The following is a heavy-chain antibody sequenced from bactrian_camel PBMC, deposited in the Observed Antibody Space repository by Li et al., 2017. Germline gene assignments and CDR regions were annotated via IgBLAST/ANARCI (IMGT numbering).Heavy chain of an antibody. V-gene: IGHV3S67*01. CDR1: SDTKLTFC. CDR2: IDMDRKI. J-gene: IGHJ4*01. Sequence: VQLVESGGGSVQPGGSLTLSCKVTSDTKLTFCMGWFRQAPGQERKAVAVIDMDRKINYADSSKERLTISRDNDKATLYLQMDNPKDEDSDMYYCAATFACGSSWSNSGIFVYWGLGTQVTVS. D-gene: IGHD4*01. CDR3: AATFACGSSWSNSGIFVY.